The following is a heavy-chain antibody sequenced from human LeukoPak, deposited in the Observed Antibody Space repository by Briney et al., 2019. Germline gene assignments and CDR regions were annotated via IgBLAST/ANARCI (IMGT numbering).Heavy chain of an antibody. J-gene: IGHJ4*02. CDR2: IYYSGST. CDR3: ARDRRAVAGPAFDY. Sequence: SETLSLTCTVSGGSISSYYWSWIRQPPGKGLEWIGYIYYSGSTNYNPSLKSRVTISVDTSKNQFSLRMSSVTAADTAVYYCARDRRAVAGPAFDYWGQGTLVTVSS. CDR1: GGSISSYY. V-gene: IGHV4-59*12. D-gene: IGHD6-19*01.